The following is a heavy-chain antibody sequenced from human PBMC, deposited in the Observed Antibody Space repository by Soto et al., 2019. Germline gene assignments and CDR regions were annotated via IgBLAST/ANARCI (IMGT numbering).Heavy chain of an antibody. CDR1: GGSFSGFY. CDR2: IIHSGNT. Sequence: QVQLQQWGAGLLKPSETLSLTCAVYGGSFSGFYWNWIRQPPGKGLEWIGEIIHSGNTNYNPSLKSRVTIAVDTSKNQFSLKLYSVTDADTAVYYCARRGDTTVDYWGQGTLVTVSS. V-gene: IGHV4-34*12. D-gene: IGHD4-17*01. J-gene: IGHJ4*02. CDR3: ARRGDTTVDY.